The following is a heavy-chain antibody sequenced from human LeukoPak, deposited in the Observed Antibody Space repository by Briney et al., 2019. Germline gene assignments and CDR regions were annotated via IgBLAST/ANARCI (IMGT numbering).Heavy chain of an antibody. CDR1: GFTLDSFY. D-gene: IGHD2-15*01. CDR3: ARASPGVVFNYFDY. Sequence: PGGSLRLSCVASGFTLDSFYMSWVRQAQGKGLEWVANIDEAGKDRYYADSVKGRFTISRDNTKNSVFLDMTSLRVEDTATYFCARASPGVVFNYFDYWGQGALVPVSS. CDR2: IDEAGKDR. V-gene: IGHV3-7*01. J-gene: IGHJ4*01.